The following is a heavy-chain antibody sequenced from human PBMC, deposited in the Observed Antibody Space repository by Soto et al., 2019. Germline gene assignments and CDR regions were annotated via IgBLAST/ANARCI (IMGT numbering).Heavy chain of an antibody. CDR1: GYTFRSYG. V-gene: IGHV1-18*04. D-gene: IGHD3-22*01. Sequence: QIQLVQSGGEVKKPGASVKVSCKASGYTFRSYGISWVRQAPGQGLAWVGWISAYNGDTHYAPKFQDRITLTTETPTDTAYMELRSLRLDDTAVYYCARDWSRYYDNSGLIGFYWGQGSMGTVSS. CDR2: ISAYNGDT. J-gene: IGHJ4*02. CDR3: ARDWSRYYDNSGLIGFY.